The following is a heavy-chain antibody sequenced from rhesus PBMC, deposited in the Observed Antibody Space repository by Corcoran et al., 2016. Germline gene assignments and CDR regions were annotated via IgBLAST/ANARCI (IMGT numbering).Heavy chain of an antibody. CDR2: IYGSGRST. CDR3: ARVGYCTGSGCYERYFEF. D-gene: IGHD2-21*01. CDR1: GGSISSSY. Sequence: QLQLQESGPGLVKPSETLSVTCAVSGGSISSSYWSWIRQAPGKGLEWIGYIYGSGRSTNYNPSLTSRVTLSVDTAKNQLSMKLSSVTTADTAVYYCARVGYCTGSGCYERYFEFWGQGALVTVSS. J-gene: IGHJ1*01. V-gene: IGHV4-169*01.